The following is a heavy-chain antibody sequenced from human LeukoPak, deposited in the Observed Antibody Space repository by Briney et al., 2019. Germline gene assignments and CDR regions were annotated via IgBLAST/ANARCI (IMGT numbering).Heavy chain of an antibody. CDR3: ATLYYYDSSTSAFDI. D-gene: IGHD3-22*01. CDR2: ISAYNGNT. Sequence: GASVKVSCKASGYTFTSYGISWVRQAPGQGLEWMGWISAYNGNTNYAQKLQGRVTMTTDTSTSTAYMELRSLRSDDTAVYYCATLYYYDSSTSAFDIWGQGTMVTVSS. J-gene: IGHJ3*02. CDR1: GYTFTSYG. V-gene: IGHV1-18*01.